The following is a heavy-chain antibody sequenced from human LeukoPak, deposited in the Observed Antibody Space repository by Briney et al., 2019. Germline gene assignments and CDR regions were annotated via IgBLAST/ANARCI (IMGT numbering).Heavy chain of an antibody. CDR3: ARDPHYYGSGKNYYFDY. CDR1: GGTFSSYA. Sequence: GASVKVSCKASGGTFSSYAISWVRQAPGQGLEWMGGIIPIFGTANYAQKFQGRVTITADKSTSTAYMELSSLRSEDTAVYYRARDPHYYGSGKNYYFDYWGQGTLVTVSS. CDR2: IIPIFGTA. D-gene: IGHD3-10*01. J-gene: IGHJ4*02. V-gene: IGHV1-69*06.